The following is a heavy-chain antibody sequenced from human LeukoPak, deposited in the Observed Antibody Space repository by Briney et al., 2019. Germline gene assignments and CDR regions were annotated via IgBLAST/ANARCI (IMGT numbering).Heavy chain of an antibody. CDR1: GGSISGYY. CDR3: AREYSSSSGRRAFDI. CDR2: IYYSGST. Sequence: SETLSLTCTLSGGSISGYYWSWIRQPPGKALEWIGYIYYSGSTNYNPSLKSRLTISIDTSENQFSLKLSSVTAADTAVYYCAREYSSSSGRRAFDIWGQGTMVTVSS. J-gene: IGHJ3*02. D-gene: IGHD6-6*01. V-gene: IGHV4-59*08.